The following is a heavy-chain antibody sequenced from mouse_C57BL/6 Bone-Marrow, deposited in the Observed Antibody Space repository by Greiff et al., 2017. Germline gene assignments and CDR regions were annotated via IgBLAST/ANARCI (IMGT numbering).Heavy chain of an antibody. CDR3: ARGVFLRDYAMDY. Sequence: QVQLQQPGAELVRPGSSVKLSCKASGYTFTSCWMHWVKQRPIQGLEWIGNIDPSDSETHYNQKFKDKATLTVDKSSSTAYMQLSSLTSEDSAFYYCARGVFLRDYAMDYWGQGTSVTVSS. V-gene: IGHV1-52*01. CDR2: IDPSDSET. J-gene: IGHJ4*01. CDR1: GYTFTSCW.